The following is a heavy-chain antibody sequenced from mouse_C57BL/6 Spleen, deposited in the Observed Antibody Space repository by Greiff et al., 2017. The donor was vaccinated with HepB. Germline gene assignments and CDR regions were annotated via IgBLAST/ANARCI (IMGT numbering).Heavy chain of an antibody. V-gene: IGHV1-15*01. Sequence: VQLQQSGAELVRPGASVTLSCKASGYTFTDYEMHWVKQTPVHGLEWIGAIDPETGGTAYNQKFKGKAILTADKSSSTAYMELRSLTSEDSAVYYCTRRGGYDGYYVFDYWGQGTTLTVSS. CDR2: IDPETGGT. CDR3: TRRGGYDGYYVFDY. D-gene: IGHD2-3*01. J-gene: IGHJ2*01. CDR1: GYTFTDYE.